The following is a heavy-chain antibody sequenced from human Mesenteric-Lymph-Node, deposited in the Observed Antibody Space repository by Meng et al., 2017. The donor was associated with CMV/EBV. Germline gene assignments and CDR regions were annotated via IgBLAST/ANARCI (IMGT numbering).Heavy chain of an antibody. V-gene: IGHV5-51*01. D-gene: IGHD1-1*01. CDR2: IYPGDSDT. Sequence: SGYRFTNYWIGWVRQMPGKGLEWVGIIYPGDSDTRYSPSFQGQVTISADKSISTAYLQWTSLRASDTAIYYCARHAVERQIYYFDYWGQGTLVTVSS. J-gene: IGHJ4*02. CDR1: GYRFTNYW. CDR3: ARHAVERQIYYFDY.